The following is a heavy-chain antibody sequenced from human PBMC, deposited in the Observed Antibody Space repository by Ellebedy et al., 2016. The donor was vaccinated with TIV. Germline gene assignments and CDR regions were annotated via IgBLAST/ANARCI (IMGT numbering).Heavy chain of an antibody. CDR3: AKGSAEYGDLRHDY. J-gene: IGHJ4*01. CDR1: GFTFSNYA. CDR2: MTGSRGIT. Sequence: GESLKISCVGSGFTFSNYAMSWVRQAPGKGLEWVSAMTGSRGITYYADPVKGRFTISRDNSKNTLFLQLNSLRADDTAIYYCAKGSAEYGDLRHDYWGQGTLVTVSS. V-gene: IGHV3-23*01. D-gene: IGHD4-17*01.